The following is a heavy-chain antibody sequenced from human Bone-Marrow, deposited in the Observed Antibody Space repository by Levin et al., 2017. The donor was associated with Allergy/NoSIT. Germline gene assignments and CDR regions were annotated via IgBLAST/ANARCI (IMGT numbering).Heavy chain of an antibody. CDR3: ARGGSIVVVPAANYGMDV. J-gene: IGHJ6*02. V-gene: IGHV1-2*06. D-gene: IGHD2-2*01. CDR2: INPNSGGT. CDR1: GYTFTGYY. Sequence: GGSLRLSCKASGYTFTGYYMHWVRQAPGQGLEWMGRINPNSGGTNYAQKFQGRVTMTRDTSISTAYMELSRLRSDDTAVYYCARGGSIVVVPAANYGMDVWGQGTTVTVSS.